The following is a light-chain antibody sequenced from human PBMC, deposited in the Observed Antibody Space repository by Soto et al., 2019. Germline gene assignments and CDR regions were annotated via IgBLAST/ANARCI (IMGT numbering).Light chain of an antibody. Sequence: EIVLTQSPGTLSLSPGERATLSCRASQSVSSNLAWYQQKPGQAPRLLIYDASNRATGIPDRFSGSGSGTDFTLTINRLEPEDSAVYYCQQYGSSPPYTFGQGTKVDI. J-gene: IGKJ2*01. CDR1: QSVSSN. CDR3: QQYGSSPPYT. CDR2: DAS. V-gene: IGKV3-20*01.